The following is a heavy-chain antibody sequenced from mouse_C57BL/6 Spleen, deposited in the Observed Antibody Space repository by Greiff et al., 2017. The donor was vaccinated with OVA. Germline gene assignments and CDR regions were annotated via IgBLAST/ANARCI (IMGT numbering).Heavy chain of an antibody. Sequence: QVQLQQPGTELVKPGASVKLSCKASGYTFTSYWMHWVKQRPGQGLEWIGNINPSNGGTNYNEKFKSKATLTVDKSSSTAYMQLSSLTSEDSAVYYCARSGYSNYVTYYAMDYWGQGTSVTVSS. CDR1: GYTFTSYW. CDR3: ARSGYSNYVTYYAMDY. V-gene: IGHV1-53*01. J-gene: IGHJ4*01. CDR2: INPSNGGT. D-gene: IGHD2-5*01.